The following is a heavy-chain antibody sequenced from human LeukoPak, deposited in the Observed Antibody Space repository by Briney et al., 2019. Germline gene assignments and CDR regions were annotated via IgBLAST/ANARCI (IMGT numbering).Heavy chain of an antibody. J-gene: IGHJ5*02. Sequence: ASVKVSCKASGYTFTGYYMHWVRQAPGQGLEWMGWINPNSGGTNYAQKFQGRVTMTRDTSIGTAYMELSRLRSDDTAVYYCARVGVWPVAGWFDPWGQGTLVTVSS. V-gene: IGHV1-2*02. CDR2: INPNSGGT. CDR3: ARVGVWPVAGWFDP. D-gene: IGHD6-19*01. CDR1: GYTFTGYY.